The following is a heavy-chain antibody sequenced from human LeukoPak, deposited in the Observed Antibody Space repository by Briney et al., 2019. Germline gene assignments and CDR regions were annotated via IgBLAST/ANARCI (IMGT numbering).Heavy chain of an antibody. D-gene: IGHD1-26*01. CDR3: TRDLGRGSNY. CDR1: GFTFSSYC. V-gene: IGHV3-74*01. CDR2: INSDGSST. J-gene: IGHJ4*02. Sequence: GGSLRLSCAASGFTFSSYCMHWVRQPPGKGLVWVSRINSDGSSTNYAYSVKGRFTISRDNAKNTLYLQMNSLRAEDTAVYYCTRDLGRGSNYWGQGTLVTVSS.